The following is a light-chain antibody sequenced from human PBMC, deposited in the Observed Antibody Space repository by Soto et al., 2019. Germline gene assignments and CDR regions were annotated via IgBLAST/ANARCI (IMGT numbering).Light chain of an antibody. V-gene: IGKV3-11*01. CDR3: QLRRTLPLELT. CDR1: QSVRSS. CDR2: DAS. J-gene: IGKJ3*01. Sequence: EIVLTQSPDTLSLSPGERATLSCRASQSVRSSLAWYQQKPGQAPRLLIYDASNRANGIPARFSGSGSGTAFTVTISSLEPEDLAVYYCQLRRTLPLELTFGPRPKEDLK.